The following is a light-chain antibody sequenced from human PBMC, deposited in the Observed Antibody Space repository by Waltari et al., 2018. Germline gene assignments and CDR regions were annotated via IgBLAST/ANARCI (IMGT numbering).Light chain of an antibody. Sequence: EIVLTQSPGTLSLSPGERATLSCRASQSVSRTLAWYQQKPGQAPSLLIYAASTGAPGIPDRFSGSGSGTDFSLTISRLEPEDFAVYYCQHYVRLPATFGQGTKVEIK. CDR2: AAS. CDR3: QHYVRLPAT. J-gene: IGKJ1*01. V-gene: IGKV3-20*01. CDR1: QSVSRT.